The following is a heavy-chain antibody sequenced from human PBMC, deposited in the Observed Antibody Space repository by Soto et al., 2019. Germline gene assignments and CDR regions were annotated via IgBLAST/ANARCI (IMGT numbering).Heavy chain of an antibody. J-gene: IGHJ6*02. V-gene: IGHV1-18*01. Sequence: ASVKVSGKASGYTFTSYGISWVRQAPGQGLEWMGWISAYNGNTNYAQKLQGRVTMTTDTSTSTAYMELRSLRSDDTAVYYCARDEQQLVLGSPYYYYYGMDVWGQGTTVTVSS. CDR2: ISAYNGNT. D-gene: IGHD6-13*01. CDR3: ARDEQQLVLGSPYYYYYGMDV. CDR1: GYTFTSYG.